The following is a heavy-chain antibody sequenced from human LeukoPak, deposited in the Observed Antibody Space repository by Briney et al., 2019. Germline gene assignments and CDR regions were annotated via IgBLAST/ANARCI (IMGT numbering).Heavy chain of an antibody. Sequence: GGSLRLSCAASGVTFSNNWMAWVRQAPGKGPELVAHINHDGSHTGYVDSVKGRFTISKDNSKNSLYLQLNSLRAEDTAMYYCAKYLSRAFDCWGQGSLITVSS. CDR1: GVTFSNNW. J-gene: IGHJ4*02. D-gene: IGHD2/OR15-2a*01. V-gene: IGHV3-7*01. CDR2: INHDGSHT. CDR3: AKYLSRAFDC.